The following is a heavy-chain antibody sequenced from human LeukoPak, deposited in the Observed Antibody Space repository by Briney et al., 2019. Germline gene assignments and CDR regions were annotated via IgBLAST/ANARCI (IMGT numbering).Heavy chain of an antibody. V-gene: IGHV4-4*02. Sequence: PSGTLSLTCAVPGGSISSSNWWRWVRQPPGKXXXXXXXXXXXXGTNYNPSLQSRVTISVDKSKNQFSLKLSSVTAADTAVYYCARGPKGGRYYGSGRGYFDYWGQGTLVTVSS. CDR2: XXXXXGT. CDR1: GGSISSSNW. D-gene: IGHD3-10*01. CDR3: ARGPKGGRYYGSGRGYFDY. J-gene: IGHJ4*02.